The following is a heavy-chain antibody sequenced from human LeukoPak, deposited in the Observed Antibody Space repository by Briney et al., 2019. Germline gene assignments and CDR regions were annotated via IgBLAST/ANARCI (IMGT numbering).Heavy chain of an antibody. CDR1: GFNFHDYA. J-gene: IGHJ3*02. V-gene: IGHV3-9*01. D-gene: IGHD6-13*01. CDR3: AKRISISWSTIHGALDI. Sequence: GGSLRLSCAASGFNFHDYAMHWVGKVPGKGLGWVAGIIWNSGNIYYADSVKGRFSVSRDNAKNSLYLQMDRLRARDTAVYYCAKRISISWSTIHGALDIWGQGTMVSVSS. CDR2: IIWNSGNI.